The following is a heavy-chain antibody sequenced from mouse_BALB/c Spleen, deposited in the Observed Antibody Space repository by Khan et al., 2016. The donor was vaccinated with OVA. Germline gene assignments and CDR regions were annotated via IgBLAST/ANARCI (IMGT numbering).Heavy chain of an antibody. V-gene: IGHV5-6*01. CDR2: MSSGGDYT. J-gene: IGHJ3*01. CDR1: GFTFSSYS. D-gene: IGHD4-1*01. Sequence: EVELVESGGDLVKPGGSLKLSCAASGFTFSSYSMSWVRQIPDKRLEWVATMSSGGDYTYYPDSVKGRFTISRDNAKNTLYLQMSSLKSEDTAMYYCASHLTGSFACWGQGTLVTVSA. CDR3: ASHLTGSFAC.